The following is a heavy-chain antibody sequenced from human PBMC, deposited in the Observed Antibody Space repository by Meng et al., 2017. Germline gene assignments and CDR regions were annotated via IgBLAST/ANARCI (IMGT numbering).Heavy chain of an antibody. J-gene: IGHJ4*02. CDR3: ARDLLYDILTGYYPD. V-gene: IGHV3-9*01. D-gene: IGHD3-9*01. CDR2: ISWNSGSI. Sequence: SLKISCAASGFTFDDYAMHWVRQAPGKGLEWVSGISWNSGSIGYADSVKGRFTISRDNAKNSLYLQMNSLRAEDTAVYYCARDLLYDILTGYYPDWGQGTLVTVSS. CDR1: GFTFDDYA.